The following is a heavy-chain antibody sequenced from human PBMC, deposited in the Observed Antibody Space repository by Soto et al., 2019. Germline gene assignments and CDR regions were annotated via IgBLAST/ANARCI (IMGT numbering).Heavy chain of an antibody. CDR1: GGSISGYY. J-gene: IGHJ4*02. D-gene: IGHD2-2*02. Sequence: QVQLQESGPGLVKTSETLSLTCTVSGGSISGYYWTWIRQPPGKGLEWIGYIYSSGNTNYTPSLQSRVTISVDTSKNQFSLKLSSVTAADTAVYYCARLACSTTRCFTYFDYWGQGALVTVSS. V-gene: IGHV4-59*08. CDR3: ARLACSTTRCFTYFDY. CDR2: IYSSGNT.